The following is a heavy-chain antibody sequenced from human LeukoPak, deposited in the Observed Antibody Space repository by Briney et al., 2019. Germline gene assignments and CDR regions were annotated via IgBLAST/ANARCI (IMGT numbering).Heavy chain of an antibody. D-gene: IGHD5-12*01. J-gene: IGHJ4*02. CDR2: IYPGDSDT. CDR3: ARGGYSAYEFDC. V-gene: IGHV5-51*01. Sequence: GESLKISCGASGYSFSINWIGWVRQMPGKGLEWMGVIYPGDSDTRYSPSFQGQVTISADKSISTAYLQWSSLKASDTAMYYCARGGYSAYEFDCWGQGTLVTVSS. CDR1: GYSFSINW.